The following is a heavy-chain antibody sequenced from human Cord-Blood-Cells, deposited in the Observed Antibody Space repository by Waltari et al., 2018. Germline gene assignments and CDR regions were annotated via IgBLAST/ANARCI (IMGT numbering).Heavy chain of an antibody. V-gene: IGHV1-2*02. J-gene: IGHJ5*02. Sequence: QVQLVQSGAEVKKPGASVKVSCKASGYTFTGYYMHWVQQAPGQGLEWMGWINPNSGGTNYAQKFQGRVTMTRDTSISTAYMELSRLRSDDTAVYYCARIYFGGSGSNWFDPWGQGTLVTVSS. CDR1: GYTFTGYY. CDR3: ARIYFGGSGSNWFDP. CDR2: INPNSGGT. D-gene: IGHD3-10*01.